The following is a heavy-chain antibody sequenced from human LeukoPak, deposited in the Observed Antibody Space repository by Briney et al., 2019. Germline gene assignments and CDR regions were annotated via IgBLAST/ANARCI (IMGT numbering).Heavy chain of an antibody. V-gene: IGHV3-21*01. CDR3: AIEYGSGSYRY. D-gene: IGHD3-10*01. Sequence: PGGSLRLSCAASGFTFSSYSMNWVRQAPGKGLEWVSSISSSSSYLYYADSVKGRFTISRDNAKNSLYLQMNSLRAEDTAVYYCAIEYGSGSYRYWGQGTLVTVSS. J-gene: IGHJ4*02. CDR2: ISSSSSYL. CDR1: GFTFSSYS.